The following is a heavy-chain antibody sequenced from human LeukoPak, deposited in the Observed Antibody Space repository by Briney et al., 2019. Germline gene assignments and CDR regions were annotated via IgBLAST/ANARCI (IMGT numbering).Heavy chain of an antibody. CDR2: IYRDGNT. D-gene: IGHD3-16*01. V-gene: IGHV3-53*01. CDR3: ASCLGCDYGIYA. Sequence: GGSLRLSCAASGFTVSSNYMSWVRQAPGKGLEWVSVIYRDGNTYYADSVKGRFTISRDNSRNTLYLQMNSLRAEDTAVYYCASCLGCDYGIYAWGQGTLVTVSS. J-gene: IGHJ5*02. CDR1: GFTVSSNY.